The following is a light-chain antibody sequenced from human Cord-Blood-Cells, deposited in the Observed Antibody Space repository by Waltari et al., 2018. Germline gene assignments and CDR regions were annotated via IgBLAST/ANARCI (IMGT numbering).Light chain of an antibody. J-gene: IGKJ1*01. Sequence: DIHMTQSPSTLSASVGDRVTITCRASQSISSRLAWYQQKPGKAPKLLIYKASSLESGVPSRFSGSGSGTEFTLTISSLQPDDLATYYCQQYNSYSWTFGQGTKVEIK. CDR1: QSISSR. V-gene: IGKV1-5*03. CDR3: QQYNSYSWT. CDR2: KAS.